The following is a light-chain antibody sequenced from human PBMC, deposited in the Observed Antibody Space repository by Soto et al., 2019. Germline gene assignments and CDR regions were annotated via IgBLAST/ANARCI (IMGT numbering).Light chain of an antibody. CDR2: GAS. CDR1: QSVSSSY. Sequence: EIVLTQSPGTLSLSPGERATLSCRASQSVSSSYLAWYQQKPGQAPRLLIHGASGRATGIPDRFSGSGSGTDFTLTISRLEPEDFAVYYCQQSGSSPPYTFGQGTKLEIK. J-gene: IGKJ2*01. V-gene: IGKV3-20*01. CDR3: QQSGSSPPYT.